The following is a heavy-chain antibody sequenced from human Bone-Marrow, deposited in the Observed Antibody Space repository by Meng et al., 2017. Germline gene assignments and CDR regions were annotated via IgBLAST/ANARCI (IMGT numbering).Heavy chain of an antibody. CDR1: GYSFTSYW. CDR3: ARLARTGPDYYYYGMDV. Sequence: KVSCKGSGYSFTSYWIGWVRQMPGKGLEWMGIIYPGDSDTRYSPSFQGQVTISADKSISTAYLQWSSLKASDTAMYYCARLARTGPDYYYYGMDVWGQGTMVTVSS. CDR2: IYPGDSDT. V-gene: IGHV5-51*01. J-gene: IGHJ6*02.